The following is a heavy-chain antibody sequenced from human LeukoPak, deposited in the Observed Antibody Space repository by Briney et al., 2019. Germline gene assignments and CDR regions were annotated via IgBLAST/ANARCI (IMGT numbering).Heavy chain of an antibody. CDR3: ARLQWLSTPFFDY. CDR2: VYTSRST. J-gene: IGHJ4*02. D-gene: IGHD6-19*01. CDR1: GASISSGSYY. Sequence: PSQTLSLTCTVSGASISSGSYYWSWIRQPAGKGLEWIGRVYTSRSTNYNPSLKSRVNISLDTPKNQFSLKLISVTAADTAVYFCARLQWLSTPFFDYWGQGTLVTVSS. V-gene: IGHV4-61*02.